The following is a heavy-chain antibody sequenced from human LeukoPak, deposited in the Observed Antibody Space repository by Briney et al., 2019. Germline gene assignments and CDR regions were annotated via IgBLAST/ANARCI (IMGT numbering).Heavy chain of an antibody. Sequence: GGSLRLSCAASGFTFSSYGMHWVGQAPGKGLEWVAVIWYDGSNKYYADSVKGRFTISRDNSKNTLYLQMNSLRAEDTAVYYCAKAHSSTTVVDYWGQGTLVTVSS. J-gene: IGHJ4*02. V-gene: IGHV3-33*06. CDR2: IWYDGSNK. CDR3: AKAHSSTTVVDY. CDR1: GFTFSSYG. D-gene: IGHD6-13*01.